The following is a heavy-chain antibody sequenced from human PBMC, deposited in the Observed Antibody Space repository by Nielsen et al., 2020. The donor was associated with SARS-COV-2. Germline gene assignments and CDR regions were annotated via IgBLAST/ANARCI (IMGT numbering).Heavy chain of an antibody. CDR1: GGSISSYY. J-gene: IGHJ6*04. CDR3: AREYCSGGSCYGGALLDV. V-gene: IGHV4-59*08. CDR2: IYYSGST. D-gene: IGHD2-15*01. Sequence: ESLKISCTVSGGSISSYYRSWIRQPPGKGLEWIGYIYYSGSTNYNPSLKSRVTISVDTSKNQFSLKLSSVTAADTAVYYCAREYCSGGSCYGGALLDVWGKGTTVTVSS.